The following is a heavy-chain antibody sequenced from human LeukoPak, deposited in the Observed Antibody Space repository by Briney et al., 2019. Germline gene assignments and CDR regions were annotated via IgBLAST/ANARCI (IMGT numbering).Heavy chain of an antibody. J-gene: IGHJ5*02. V-gene: IGHV3-30-3*01. CDR1: GFTFSSYA. Sequence: PGGSLRLSCAASGFTFSSYAMHWVRQAPGKGLEWVAVISYDGSNKYYADSVKGRFTISRDNSKNTLYLQMNSLRAEDTAVYYCAREVYTHYYDSCGLWFDPWGQGTLVTVSS. CDR3: AREVYTHYYDSCGLWFDP. D-gene: IGHD3-22*01. CDR2: ISYDGSNK.